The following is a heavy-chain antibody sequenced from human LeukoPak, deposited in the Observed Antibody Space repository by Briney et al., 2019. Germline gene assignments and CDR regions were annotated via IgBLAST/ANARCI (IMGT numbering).Heavy chain of an antibody. V-gene: IGHV3-43*02. CDR2: ISGDGVSS. J-gene: IGHJ4*02. D-gene: IGHD5-24*01. CDR3: VREQFSHTSNYFDN. CDR1: GFTFDDYA. Sequence: GGSLRLSCAASGFTFDDYAMHWVRQVPGRGLEWVSLISGDGVSSFYADSVKGRFTISRDNNNSSLSLQMRPLTSEDTAFYYCVREQFSHTSNYFDNWGQGILVTVSS.